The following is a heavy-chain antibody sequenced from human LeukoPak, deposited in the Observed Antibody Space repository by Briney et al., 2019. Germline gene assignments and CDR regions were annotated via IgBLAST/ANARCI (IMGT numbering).Heavy chain of an antibody. Sequence: PGGSLRLSCAASGFTFSSYSMYWVRQAPGKGLEWVSSISSSSSYIYYADPVKGRFTISRDNAKNSLYLQMNSLRAEDTAVYYCARDPRPDFWSGYSHHDYWGQGTLVTVSS. CDR3: ARDPRPDFWSGYSHHDY. CDR2: ISSSSSYI. D-gene: IGHD3-3*01. V-gene: IGHV3-21*01. CDR1: GFTFSSYS. J-gene: IGHJ4*02.